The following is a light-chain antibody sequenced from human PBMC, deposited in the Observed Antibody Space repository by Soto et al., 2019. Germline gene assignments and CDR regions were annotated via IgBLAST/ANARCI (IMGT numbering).Light chain of an antibody. CDR1: NIGSKS. J-gene: IGLJ3*02. CDR3: QVWDGISDHWV. Sequence: SYELTQPPSVSVAPGQTARITCGGYNIGSKSVHWYQQRPGQAPVLVVYDDSARPSGIPERFSGSNSGNTATLTISRVEAGDEADYYCQVWDGISDHWVFGGGTKLTVL. CDR2: DDS. V-gene: IGLV3-21*02.